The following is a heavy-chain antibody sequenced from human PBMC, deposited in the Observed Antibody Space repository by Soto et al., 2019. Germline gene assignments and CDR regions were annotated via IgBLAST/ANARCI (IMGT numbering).Heavy chain of an antibody. CDR3: STQGFGILHGLVDV. CDR1: GFPFSNYA. V-gene: IGHV4-4*09. J-gene: IGHJ6*02. CDR2: IPNSGFI. D-gene: IGHD3-10*01. Sequence: GSLRLSCVASGFPFSNYAMTWVRQAPGKGLEWIGYIPNSGFISYNPSPKSRLIISVDTSQNQGSLKLASVTAADTAVYYCSTQGFGILHGLVDVWGQGTTVTVS.